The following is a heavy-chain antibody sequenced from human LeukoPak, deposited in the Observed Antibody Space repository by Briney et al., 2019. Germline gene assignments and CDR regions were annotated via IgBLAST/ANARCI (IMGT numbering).Heavy chain of an antibody. CDR1: GYTFTSYY. Sequence: ASVKVSCKASGYTFTSYYMHWVRQAPGQGLERMGIINPSGGSTNYAQKFQGRVTMTRDTSTSTVYMELSSLRSEDTAVYYCAREEQLVPGDYWGQGTLVTVSS. J-gene: IGHJ4*02. CDR2: INPSGGST. D-gene: IGHD6-6*01. CDR3: AREEQLVPGDY. V-gene: IGHV1-46*01.